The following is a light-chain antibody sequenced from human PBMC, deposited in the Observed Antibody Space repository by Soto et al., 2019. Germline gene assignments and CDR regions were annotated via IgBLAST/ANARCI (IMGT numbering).Light chain of an antibody. CDR1: SSDVGGYNY. CDR3: SSYAGSNKKV. J-gene: IGLJ7*01. CDR2: EVS. V-gene: IGLV2-8*01. Sequence: QSALTQPPSASGSPGQSVTISCTETSSDVGGYNYVSWYQQHPGKAPKLMIYEVSKRPSGVPDRFSGSKSGNTASLTVSGLQAEDEADYYCSSYAGSNKKVFGGGTQLTVL.